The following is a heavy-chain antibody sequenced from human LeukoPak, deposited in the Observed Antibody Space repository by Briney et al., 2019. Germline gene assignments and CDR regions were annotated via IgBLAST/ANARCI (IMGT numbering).Heavy chain of an antibody. J-gene: IGHJ6*03. Sequence: GGSLRLSCAASGFTFSRFGMHWVRQAPGKGLEWVAFIRYDGSNKYYADSVKGRFTISRDNSKNTLYLQMNSLRAEDTAVYYCARDGVRAGIQLWLTGYYYYMDVWGKGTTVTI. CDR2: IRYDGSNK. V-gene: IGHV3-30*02. CDR1: GFTFSRFG. D-gene: IGHD5-18*01. CDR3: ARDGVRAGIQLWLTGYYYYMDV.